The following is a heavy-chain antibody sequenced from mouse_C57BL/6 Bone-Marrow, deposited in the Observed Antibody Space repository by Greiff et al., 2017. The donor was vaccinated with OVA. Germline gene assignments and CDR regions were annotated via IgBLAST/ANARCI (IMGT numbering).Heavy chain of an antibody. CDR3: AREGDSNWYFEV. V-gene: IGHV1-81*01. CDR2: IYPRSGNT. CDR1: GYTFTSYG. J-gene: IGHJ1*03. Sequence: VQLQQSGAELARPGASVKLSCKASGYTFTSYGISWVKQSTGQGLEWIGEIYPRSGNTNYNEKFKGTATLTADKYTSTAEMQLHILTSEDTAVYVCAREGDSNWYFEVWGTGTTVTVSS.